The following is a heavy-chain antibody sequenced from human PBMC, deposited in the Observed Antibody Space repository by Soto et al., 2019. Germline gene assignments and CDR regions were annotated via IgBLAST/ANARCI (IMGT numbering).Heavy chain of an antibody. Sequence: QVQLQESGPGLVKPSQTLSLTCTVSGGSISSGGYYWSWIRQHPGKGLEWIGYIYYSGSTYYNPSLKRRVTIPVDTAKNQFSLKLSSVTAADTAVYYCARVEEDTAMALDYWGQGTLVTVSS. J-gene: IGHJ4*02. CDR1: GGSISSGGYY. D-gene: IGHD5-18*01. V-gene: IGHV4-31*03. CDR2: IYYSGST. CDR3: ARVEEDTAMALDY.